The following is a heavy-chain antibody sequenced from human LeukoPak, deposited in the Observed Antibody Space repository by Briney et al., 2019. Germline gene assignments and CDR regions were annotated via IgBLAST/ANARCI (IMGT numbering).Heavy chain of an antibody. CDR2: IYTSGST. J-gene: IGHJ6*03. Sequence: SETLSLTCTVSGGSISSYYWSWTRQPTGKGLEWIGRIYTSGSTNYNPSLKSRVTMSVDTSKNQFSLKLSSVTAADTAVYYCARERVEGYYDGSGYLYYYYMDVWGKGTTVTVSS. CDR1: GGSISSYY. V-gene: IGHV4-4*07. CDR3: ARERVEGYYDGSGYLYYYYMDV. D-gene: IGHD3-22*01.